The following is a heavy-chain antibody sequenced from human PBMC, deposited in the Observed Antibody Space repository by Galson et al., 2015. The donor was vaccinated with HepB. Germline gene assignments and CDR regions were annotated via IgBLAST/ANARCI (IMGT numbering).Heavy chain of an antibody. CDR3: ARVHPEYTSAWYRPALYYFDS. Sequence: SLRLSCAASGFTFRNYAMSWVRQAPGKGLEWVSAITPSGDNTYSADSVKGRSTTSRDNSTNTLFLQKTGLTADDTAIYYGARVHPEYTSAWYRPALYYFDSWGQGTLVAVSS. J-gene: IGHJ4*02. CDR2: ITPSGDNT. CDR1: GFTFRNYA. D-gene: IGHD6-19*01. V-gene: IGHV3-23*01.